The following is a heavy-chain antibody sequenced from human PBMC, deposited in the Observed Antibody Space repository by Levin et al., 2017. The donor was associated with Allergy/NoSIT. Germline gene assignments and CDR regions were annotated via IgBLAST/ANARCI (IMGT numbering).Heavy chain of an antibody. D-gene: IGHD6-13*01. Sequence: PSETLSLTCAVYGGSFSGYYWSWIRQPPGKGLEWIGEINHSGSTNYNPSLKSRVTISVDTSKNQFSLKLSSVTAADTAVYYCARAGGAAAFDYWGQGTLVTVSS. J-gene: IGHJ4*02. CDR2: INHSGST. CDR1: GGSFSGYY. CDR3: ARAGGAAAFDY. V-gene: IGHV4-34*01.